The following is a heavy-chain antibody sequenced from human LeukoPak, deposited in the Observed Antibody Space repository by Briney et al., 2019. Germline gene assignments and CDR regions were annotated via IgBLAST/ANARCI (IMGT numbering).Heavy chain of an antibody. J-gene: IGHJ4*02. CDR3: ARDGLYDSSGYYMDS. Sequence: SETLSLTCTVSGGAISSYYWSWIRQPPGKGLEWIGYIYYSGATKYNPSLMSRVTISVDRAQNQFSLSLSSVTAADTAVYYCARDGLYDSSGYYMDSWGQGTLVIVSS. CDR2: IYYSGAT. D-gene: IGHD3-22*01. CDR1: GGAISSYY. V-gene: IGHV4-59*01.